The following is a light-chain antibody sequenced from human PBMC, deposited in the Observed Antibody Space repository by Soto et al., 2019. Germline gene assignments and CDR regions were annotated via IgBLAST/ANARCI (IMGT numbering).Light chain of an antibody. V-gene: IGLV2-14*01. CDR3: SPYTSSSTPLYV. CDR1: SSDVGGYNY. J-gene: IGLJ1*01. CDR2: DVS. Sequence: QSVLTQPASVSGSPGQSITISCTGTSSDVGGYNYVSWYQQHPGKAPKLMIYDVSNRPSGVSNRFSGSKSGNTASLTISGLQAEDEADYYCSPYTSSSTPLYVFGTGTRSPS.